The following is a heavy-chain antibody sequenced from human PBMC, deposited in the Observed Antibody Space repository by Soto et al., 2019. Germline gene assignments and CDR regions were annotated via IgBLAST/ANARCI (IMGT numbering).Heavy chain of an antibody. D-gene: IGHD2-15*01. V-gene: IGHV3-23*01. CDR3: ESWYLLYAFDI. Sequence: EVHLLESGGGLVQPGGSLRLSCAASGFTFSNYAMSWVRQAPGKGLEWVSGVGGSGSTYYADSVKGRFTISRDNSKNTMYLQIISLRAEDAAVYYCESWYLLYAFDIWGQGTMVTVSS. CDR2: VGGSGST. CDR1: GFTFSNYA. J-gene: IGHJ3*02.